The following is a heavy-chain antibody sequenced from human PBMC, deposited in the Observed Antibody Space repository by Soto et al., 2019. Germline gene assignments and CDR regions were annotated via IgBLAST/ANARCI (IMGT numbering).Heavy chain of an antibody. D-gene: IGHD2-8*01. CDR1: GFTFDTYG. CDR3: ARLNGADPHYYYGMDV. CDR2: ISGSGVNT. V-gene: IGHV3-23*01. Sequence: VQVLESGGGLVQPGGSLRLPCAASGFTFDTYGMSWVRQAPGKGPEWVSAISGSGVNTYYVDSVKGWFTISRDNSKNTLDLQMNGLRAEDTAIYYCARLNGADPHYYYGMDVWGQGTTVTVSS. J-gene: IGHJ6*01.